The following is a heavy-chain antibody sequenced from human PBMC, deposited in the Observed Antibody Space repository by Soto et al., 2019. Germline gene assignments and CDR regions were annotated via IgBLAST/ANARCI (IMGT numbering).Heavy chain of an antibody. D-gene: IGHD6-19*01. Sequence: HPGGSLRLSCAASGLTFSSYWMSWVRQAPGKGLEWVANIKQDGSEKYYVDSVKGRFTISRDNAKNSLYLQMNSLRAEDTAVYYCARAIWIAVAVPDYWGQGT. CDR3: ARAIWIAVAVPDY. CDR1: GLTFSSYW. J-gene: IGHJ4*02. CDR2: IKQDGSEK. V-gene: IGHV3-7*04.